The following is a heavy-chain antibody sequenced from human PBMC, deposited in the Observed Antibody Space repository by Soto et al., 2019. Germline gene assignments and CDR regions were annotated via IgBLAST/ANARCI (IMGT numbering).Heavy chain of an antibody. CDR3: ARARKFPNYYGSGSYWSPNWFDP. V-gene: IGHV4-34*01. CDR1: GGSFSGYY. D-gene: IGHD3-10*01. Sequence: SETLSLTCAVYGGSFSGYYWSWIRQPPGKGLEWIGEINHSGSTNYNPSLKSRVTISVDTSKNQFSLKLSSVTAADTAVYYCARARKFPNYYGSGSYWSPNWFDPWGQGTLVTVSS. J-gene: IGHJ5*02. CDR2: INHSGST.